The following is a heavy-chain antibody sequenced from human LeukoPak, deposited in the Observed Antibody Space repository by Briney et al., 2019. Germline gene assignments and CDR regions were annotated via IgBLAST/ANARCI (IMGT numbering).Heavy chain of an antibody. D-gene: IGHD3-22*01. J-gene: IGHJ4*02. V-gene: IGHV3-23*01. CDR2: LSGFGDES. CDR3: TKPAYNYESSGYPPFDF. Sequence: HAGGSLRLSCAASGFTFSSYAMSWIRQAPGKGLEWVSGLSGFGDESFHADSVKGRFTISRDKSKNTLYLQMNSLRAEDTAIYYCTKPAYNYESSGYPPFDFWGQGTLVSVSS. CDR1: GFTFSSYA.